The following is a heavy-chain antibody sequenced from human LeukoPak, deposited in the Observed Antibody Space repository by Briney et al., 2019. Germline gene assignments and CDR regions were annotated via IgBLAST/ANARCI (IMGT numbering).Heavy chain of an antibody. J-gene: IGHJ4*02. CDR3: ARDPNGGSYLSN. V-gene: IGHV3-21*01. Sequence: GGSLRLSCAASGFTFSSYSVNWVRQAPGKGLEWVSSISSSSSYIYYADSVKGRFTIFRDNAKNSLYLQMNSLRAEDTVVYYCARDPNGGSYLSNWGQGTLVTVSS. CDR1: GFTFSSYS. CDR2: ISSSSSYI. D-gene: IGHD2-15*01.